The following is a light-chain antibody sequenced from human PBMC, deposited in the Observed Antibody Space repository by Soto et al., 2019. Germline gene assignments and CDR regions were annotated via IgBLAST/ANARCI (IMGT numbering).Light chain of an antibody. J-gene: IGLJ1*01. CDR3: CSYSSSSTHV. CDR2: DVN. V-gene: IGLV2-14*03. Sequence: QSALTQPASVSGSPGQSITISCTGPSSDVGGYNFVSWYQQHPGKVPQLMIFDVNRRPSGVSDRFSGSKSGNTASLTISGLQAEDEGDYCCCSYSSSSTHVFGSGTKLTVL. CDR1: SSDVGGYNF.